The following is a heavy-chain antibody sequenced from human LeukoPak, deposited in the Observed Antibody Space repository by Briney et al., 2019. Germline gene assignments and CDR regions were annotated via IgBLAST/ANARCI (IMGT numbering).Heavy chain of an antibody. V-gene: IGHV1-18*01. CDR1: GYTFTSYD. Sequence: GASVKVSCKASGYTFTSYDINWVRQATGQGLEWMGWISAYNGNTNYAQKLQGRVTMTTDTSTSTAYMELRSLRSDDTAVYYCASPLRRYCSGGSCYSELAYWGQGTLVTVSS. CDR2: ISAYNGNT. CDR3: ASPLRRYCSGGSCYSELAY. D-gene: IGHD2-15*01. J-gene: IGHJ4*02.